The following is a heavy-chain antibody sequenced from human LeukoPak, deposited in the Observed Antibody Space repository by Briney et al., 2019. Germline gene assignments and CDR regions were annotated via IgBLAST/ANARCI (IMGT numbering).Heavy chain of an antibody. V-gene: IGHV4-39*07. CDR2: IYYTGST. J-gene: IGHJ4*02. D-gene: IGHD5-12*01. Sequence: SETLSLTCTVSGGSISSSSFYWGWIRQPPGKGLEWIGSIYYTGSTDYNSSLKSRVTISVDTSKNQFSLKLSSVTAADTAVYYCAREGYSGYDYWGQGTLVTVSS. CDR3: AREGYSGYDY. CDR1: GGSISSSSFY.